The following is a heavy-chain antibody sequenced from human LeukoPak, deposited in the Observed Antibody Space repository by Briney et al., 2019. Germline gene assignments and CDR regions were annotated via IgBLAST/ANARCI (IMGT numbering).Heavy chain of an antibody. V-gene: IGHV3-7*01. J-gene: IGHJ6*03. CDR2: IKEDGSEK. CDR1: GFTFSTYW. D-gene: IGHD4-11*01. CDR3: ARADYSNYKYYYYYMDV. Sequence: GGSLRLSCAASGFTFSTYWMSWVRQAPGKGLEWVANIKEDGSEKDYVDSVKGRFTISRDNAKNSLYLQMNSLRAEDTAVYYCARADYSNYKYYYYYMDVWGKGTTVTVSS.